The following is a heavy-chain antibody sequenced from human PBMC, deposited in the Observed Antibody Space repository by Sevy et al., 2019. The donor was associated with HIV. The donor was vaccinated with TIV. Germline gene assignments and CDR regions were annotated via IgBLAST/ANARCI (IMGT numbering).Heavy chain of an antibody. D-gene: IGHD3-16*01. CDR1: GFRFSRSG. CDR3: ARERKGGGLDY. V-gene: IGHV3-30*03. Sequence: GGSLRLSCAASGFRFSRSGMHWVRQAAGKGLEWVAVVSEDGSDKDYGDSVKGRFTISRDNSKDTLYLEMNSLRPGDTAIYYCARERKGGGLDYWGQGTLVTVSS. J-gene: IGHJ4*02. CDR2: VSEDGSDK.